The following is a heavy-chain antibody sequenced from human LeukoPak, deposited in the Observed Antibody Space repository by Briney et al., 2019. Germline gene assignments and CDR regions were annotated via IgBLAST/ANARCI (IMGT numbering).Heavy chain of an antibody. CDR2: INAGNGNT. D-gene: IGHD6-6*01. V-gene: IGHV1-3*01. CDR1: GYTFTSYA. Sequence: GASVKVSCKASGYTFTSYAMHWVRQAPGQRLEWMGWINAGNGNTKYSQKFQGRVTITRDTSASTAYMELSSLRSDDTAVYYCARDPGGSSCLFDPWGQGTLVTVSS. CDR3: ARDPGGSSCLFDP. J-gene: IGHJ5*02.